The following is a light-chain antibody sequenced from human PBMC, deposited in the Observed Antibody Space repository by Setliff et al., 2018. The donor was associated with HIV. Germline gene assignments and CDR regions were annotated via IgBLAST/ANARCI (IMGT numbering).Light chain of an antibody. V-gene: IGLV2-14*03. CDR2: DIV. J-gene: IGLJ1*01. Sequence: QSALTQPASVSGSPGQSITISCTGTGSDVATSKYVSWYQQHPGKAPKLIIYDIVTRPSGVSNRFSGSKSGGTASLTISGLQAEDEADYYCSTHRSRGYVFGSGTKVTVL. CDR3: STHRSRGYV. CDR1: GSDVATSKY.